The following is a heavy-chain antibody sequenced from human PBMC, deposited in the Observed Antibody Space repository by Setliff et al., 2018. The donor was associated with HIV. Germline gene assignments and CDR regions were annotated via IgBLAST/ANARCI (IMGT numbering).Heavy chain of an antibody. V-gene: IGHV4-59*11. CDR1: GASITSHY. CDR2: IYSTGST. D-gene: IGHD4-17*01. Sequence: SETLSLTCTVSGASITSHYWSWIRQSLGRELEWIGYIYSTGSTNYNPSPQSRVSISMDASKNKFSLKVTSVTSADTAVYYCAKGAGFYGDYTFDYWGQGNLVTAPQ. CDR3: AKGAGFYGDYTFDY. J-gene: IGHJ4*02.